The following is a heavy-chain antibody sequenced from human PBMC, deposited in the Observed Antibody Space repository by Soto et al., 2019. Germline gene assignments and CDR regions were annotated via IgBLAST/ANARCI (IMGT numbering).Heavy chain of an antibody. D-gene: IGHD3-3*01. CDR1: GFTFSDYY. Sequence: PGGSLRLSCAASGFTFSDYYMSWIRQAPGKGLEWVSYISSSSSTIYYADSVKGRFTISRDNAKNSLYLQMNSLRDEDTAVYYCARGEIVVVPAASYYDFWSGYFSNYYYGMDVWGQGTTVTVSS. V-gene: IGHV3-11*04. CDR3: ARGEIVVVPAASYYDFWSGYFSNYYYGMDV. J-gene: IGHJ6*02. CDR2: ISSSSSTI.